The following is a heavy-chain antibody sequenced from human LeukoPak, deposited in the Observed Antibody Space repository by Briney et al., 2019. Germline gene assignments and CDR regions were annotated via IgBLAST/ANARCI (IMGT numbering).Heavy chain of an antibody. J-gene: IGHJ1*01. CDR2: ISYDGSNK. CDR1: GFTFSSYG. Sequence: GGSLTLSCAAYGFTFSSYGMHWDRQAPGKGLEGVAVISYDGSNKYYADSVKGRFTISRDNSKNTLYLQMNSLRAEDTAVYYCANGYHYTSNLYVHFQHWGQGNLVTVSS. V-gene: IGHV3-30*18. CDR3: ANGYHYTSNLYVHFQH. D-gene: IGHD6-13*01.